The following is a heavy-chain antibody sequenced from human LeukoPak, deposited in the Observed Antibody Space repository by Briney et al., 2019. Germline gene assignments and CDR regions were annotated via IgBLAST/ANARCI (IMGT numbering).Heavy chain of an antibody. V-gene: IGHV3-33*01. J-gene: IGHJ4*02. CDR2: IAYDGSRA. CDR1: GFTFGGYG. D-gene: IGHD5-24*01. Sequence: GGSLRLSCAGSGFTFGGYGMHWFRQTPGKGLEWVAVIAYDGSRAFYADSVKGRFTISRDNYKNTMSVQMDDLRAEDTAVYYCTRYNNYHFDDWGQGTLVTVSS. CDR3: TRYNNYHFDD.